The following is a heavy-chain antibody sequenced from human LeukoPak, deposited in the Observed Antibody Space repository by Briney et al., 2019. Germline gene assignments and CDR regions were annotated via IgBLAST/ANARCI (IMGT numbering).Heavy chain of an antibody. D-gene: IGHD1-26*01. CDR1: GGSFSGYY. Sequence: SETLSLTCAVYGGSFSGYYWSWIRQPPGKGLEWIGYIYYTGSTSYNPSLKSRVTMSLDASKNQFSLELNSVTAADTAVYYCARGGNYWPQWWFDPWGRGTLVSVSS. CDR3: ARGGNYWPQWWFDP. J-gene: IGHJ5*02. CDR2: IYYTGST. V-gene: IGHV4-59*01.